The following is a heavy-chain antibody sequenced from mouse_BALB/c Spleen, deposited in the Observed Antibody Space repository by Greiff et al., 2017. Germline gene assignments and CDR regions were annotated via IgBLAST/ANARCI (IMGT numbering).Heavy chain of an antibody. V-gene: IGHV3-6*02. Sequence: EVQLQQSGPGLVKPSQSLSLTCSVTGYSITSGYYWNWIRQFPGNKLEWMGYISYDGSNNYNPSLKNRISITRDTSKNQFFLKLNSVTTEDTATYYCAREYGNSYWGQGTTLTVSS. J-gene: IGHJ2*01. D-gene: IGHD2-10*02. CDR2: ISYDGSN. CDR1: GYSITSGYY. CDR3: AREYGNSY.